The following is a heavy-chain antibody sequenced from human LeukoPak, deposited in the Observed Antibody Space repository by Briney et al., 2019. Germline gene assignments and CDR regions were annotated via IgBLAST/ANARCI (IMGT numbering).Heavy chain of an antibody. J-gene: IGHJ3*02. CDR3: ARTPPKNGFDI. V-gene: IGHV4-61*02. CDR1: GGSISSGSYY. Sequence: SSQTLSLTCTVSGGSISSGSYYWSWIRQPAGKGLEWIGRIYTSGSTNYDPSLKSRVTISVDTSKNQFSLKLSSMTAADTAVYYCARTPPKNGFDIWGQGTMVTVSS. CDR2: IYTSGST.